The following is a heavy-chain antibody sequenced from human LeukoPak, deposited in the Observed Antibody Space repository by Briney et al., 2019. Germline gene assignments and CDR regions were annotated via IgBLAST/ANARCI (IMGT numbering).Heavy chain of an antibody. Sequence: PSETLSLTCTVSGGSISSSSYYWGWIRQPPGKGLEWIGSIYYSGSTYYNPSLKSRVTISVDTSKNQFSLKLSSVTAADTAVYYCASLTLAEYFQHWGQGTLVTVSS. V-gene: IGHV4-39*01. CDR2: IYYSGST. CDR3: ASLTLAEYFQH. CDR1: GGSISSSSYY. J-gene: IGHJ1*01.